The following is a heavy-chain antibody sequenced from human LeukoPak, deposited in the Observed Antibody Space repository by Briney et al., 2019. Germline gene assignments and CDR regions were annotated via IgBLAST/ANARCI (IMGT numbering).Heavy chain of an antibody. J-gene: IGHJ4*02. D-gene: IGHD6-6*01. CDR1: GYTFPGYY. V-gene: IGHV1-2*02. CDR2: INPNSGGT. Sequence: ASVKVSCKASGYTFPGYYMHWVRQAPGQGLEWMGWINPNSGGTNYAQKFQGRVTMIRDTSISTAYMELSRLRSDDTAVYYCAREHSSSSGKVFDYWGQGTLVTVSS. CDR3: AREHSSSSGKVFDY.